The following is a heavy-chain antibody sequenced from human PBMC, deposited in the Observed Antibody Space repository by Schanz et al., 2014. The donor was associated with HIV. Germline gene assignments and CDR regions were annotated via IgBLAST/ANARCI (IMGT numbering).Heavy chain of an antibody. CDR3: AKDRNHYDSRYRGKGNYYYYYGMDV. V-gene: IGHV3-30*18. D-gene: IGHD3-22*01. CDR1: GFTFNNYG. J-gene: IGHJ6*02. Sequence: QVDLVESGGGVVQPGRSLRLSCTASGFTFNNYGMHWVRQAPGKGLEWVAVISYDGSNKKYADSVKGRFTISRDNSKNTLYLQMKSLRPEDTAVYYCAKDRNHYDSRYRGKGNYYYYYGMDVWGQGTTVTVSS. CDR2: ISYDGSNK.